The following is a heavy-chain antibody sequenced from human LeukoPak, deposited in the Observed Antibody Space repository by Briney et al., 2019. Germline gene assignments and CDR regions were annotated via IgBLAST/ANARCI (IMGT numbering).Heavy chain of an antibody. J-gene: IGHJ4*02. CDR2: VSGSGGNT. V-gene: IGHV3-23*01. CDR1: GFSISSYA. D-gene: IGHD6-13*01. CDR3: AKDPVEQQLVRDFDY. Sequence: GSLRLSCAASGFSISSYAMSWVRQAPGKGLEWVSAVSGSGGNTYYADSVKGRFTISRDNSKNTLYLQMSSLRAEDTAVYYCAKDPVEQQLVRDFDYWGQGTLVTVSS.